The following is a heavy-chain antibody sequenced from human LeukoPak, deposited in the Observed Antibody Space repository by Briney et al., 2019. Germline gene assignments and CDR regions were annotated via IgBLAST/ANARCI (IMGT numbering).Heavy chain of an antibody. Sequence: ASVKVSCKASGYTFTGYDMHWVRQAPGQGLEWMGWINPNSGGTNYAQKFQGRVTMTRDTSISTAYMELSRLRSDDTAVYYCARDGGYYCSGGSCPIDYWGQGTLVTVSS. CDR3: ARDGGYYCSGGSCPIDY. CDR1: GYTFTGYD. J-gene: IGHJ4*02. CDR2: INPNSGGT. D-gene: IGHD2-15*01. V-gene: IGHV1-2*02.